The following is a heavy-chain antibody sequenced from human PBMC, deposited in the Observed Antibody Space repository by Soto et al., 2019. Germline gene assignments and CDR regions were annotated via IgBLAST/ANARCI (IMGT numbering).Heavy chain of an antibody. CDR2: IYWDDDQ. CDR1: GFALATSGVG. D-gene: IGHD1-20*01. V-gene: IGHV2-5*02. CDR3: ARTLFLITSYFDH. J-gene: IGHJ4*02. Sequence: QITLKESGPTLVKPTQTLTLTCNFSGFALATSGVGVGRIRQPPGKALEWLALIYWDDDQRFSPSLRSRLTITKDTSKNQVVLTMTNMDPANTATYYCARTLFLITSYFDHWGQGTLVTVSS.